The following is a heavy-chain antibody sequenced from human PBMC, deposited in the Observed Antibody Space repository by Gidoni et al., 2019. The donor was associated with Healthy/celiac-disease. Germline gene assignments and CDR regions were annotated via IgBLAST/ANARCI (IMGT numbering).Heavy chain of an antibody. J-gene: IGHJ6*02. Sequence: EVQLVESGGGLVKPRGSLRLSCAASGFPFSSYSMNWVRQAPGKGLEWVSSISSSSSYIYYADSVKGRFTISRDNAKNSLYLQMNSLRAEDTAVYYCARYSAAAGTGAYYYYGMDVWGQGTTVTVSS. V-gene: IGHV3-21*01. CDR3: ARYSAAAGTGAYYYYGMDV. CDR2: ISSSSSYI. CDR1: GFPFSSYS. D-gene: IGHD6-13*01.